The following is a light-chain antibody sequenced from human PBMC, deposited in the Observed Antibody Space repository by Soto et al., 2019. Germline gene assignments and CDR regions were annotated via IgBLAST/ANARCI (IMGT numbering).Light chain of an antibody. CDR2: DVS. V-gene: IGLV2-14*01. Sequence: QSALTQPASVSGSPGQSITISCTGTSSDVGGYNYVSWYQQHPGKAPKLIIYDVSNRPSGVSDRFSGSKSGNTASLTISGLQAEDEADYYHSSYRSSSTLVLGTGTKVTVL. CDR1: SSDVGGYNY. CDR3: SSYRSSSTLV. J-gene: IGLJ1*01.